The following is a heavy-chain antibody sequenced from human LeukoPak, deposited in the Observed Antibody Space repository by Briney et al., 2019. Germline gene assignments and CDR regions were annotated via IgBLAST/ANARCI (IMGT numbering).Heavy chain of an antibody. CDR3: ARSRNDYYYYYGMDV. CDR2: IKQDGSEK. V-gene: IGHV3-7*01. Sequence: GGSLRLSCAASGFTFSSYWMSWVRQAPGKGLEWVANIKQDGSEKYYVDSVKGRFTISRDNAKNSLYLQTNSLRAEDTAVYYCARSRNDYYYYYGMDVWGQGTTVTVSS. CDR1: GFTFSSYW. J-gene: IGHJ6*02.